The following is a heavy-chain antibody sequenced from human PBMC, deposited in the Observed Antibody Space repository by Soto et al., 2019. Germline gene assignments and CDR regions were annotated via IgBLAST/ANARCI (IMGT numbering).Heavy chain of an antibody. CDR1: GFTFSSYG. J-gene: IGHJ4*02. Sequence: QVQLVESGGGVVQPGRSLRLSCAASGFTFSSYGMHWVRQAPGKGLEWVAVIWYDGSNKYYADSVKGRFTISRDKSKNTLYLQMNSLGAEDTAVYYCAREGVGYCSGGSCPDYWGQGTLVTVSS. V-gene: IGHV3-33*01. D-gene: IGHD2-15*01. CDR2: IWYDGSNK. CDR3: AREGVGYCSGGSCPDY.